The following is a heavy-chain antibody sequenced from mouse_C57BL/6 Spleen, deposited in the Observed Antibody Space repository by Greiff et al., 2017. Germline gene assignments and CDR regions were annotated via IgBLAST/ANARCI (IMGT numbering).Heavy chain of an antibody. D-gene: IGHD2-5*01. J-gene: IGHJ2*01. CDR1: GYAFSSYW. CDR2: FYPGAGDT. V-gene: IGHV1-80*01. Sequence: QVQLKESGAELVKPGASVKISCKASGYAFSSYWMNWLKQRPGKGLAWIGQFYPGAGDTNSNGKFKGKATLTADKSSSTDYMQLSRLTSEDSAVYFCAREENYSNYDYWGQGTTLTVSS. CDR3: AREENYSNYDY.